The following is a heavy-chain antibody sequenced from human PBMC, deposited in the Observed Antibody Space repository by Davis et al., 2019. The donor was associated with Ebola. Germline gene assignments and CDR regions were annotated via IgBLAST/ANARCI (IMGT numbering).Heavy chain of an antibody. CDR1: GFTFSNYA. J-gene: IGHJ4*02. Sequence: GESLKISCAASGFTFSNYAMAWVRQAPGKGLEWVSAISGSGGSTYYADSVKGRFTISRDNSKNTLYLQMNSLRAEDTAVYYCAKSLDYYDSSGPLDYWGQGTLVTVSS. CDR2: ISGSGGST. D-gene: IGHD3-22*01. CDR3: AKSLDYYDSSGPLDY. V-gene: IGHV3-23*01.